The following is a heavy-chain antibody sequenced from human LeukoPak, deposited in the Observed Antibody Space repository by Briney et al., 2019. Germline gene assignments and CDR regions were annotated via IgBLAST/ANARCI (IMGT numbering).Heavy chain of an antibody. D-gene: IGHD2-15*01. CDR3: AKLSVGILFHAFDI. Sequence: TLSLTCTVSGGSVSSGSYYWSWIRQPPGKGLEWIGHIYYSGSTYYNPSLKSRVTISVDTSKNQFSLKLSSVTAADTAVYYCAKLSVGILFHAFDIWGQGTMVTVSS. J-gene: IGHJ3*02. CDR2: IYYSGST. V-gene: IGHV4-30-4*08. CDR1: GGSVSSGSYY.